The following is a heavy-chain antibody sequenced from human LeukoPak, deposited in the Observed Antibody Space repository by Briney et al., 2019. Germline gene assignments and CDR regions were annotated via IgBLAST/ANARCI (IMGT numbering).Heavy chain of an antibody. V-gene: IGHV3-7*01. CDR3: ARVYSSSFYYYYYMDV. CDR1: GFTFSSYA. CDR2: IQQGGSHK. J-gene: IGHJ6*03. Sequence: GGSLRLSCAASGFTFSSYAMHWVRQAPGKGLEWVASIQQGGSHKYYMDSVEGRFTISRDNAKNSLFLQMNSLRAEDTAVYYCARVYSSSFYYYYYMDVWGKGTTVTVSS. D-gene: IGHD6-6*01.